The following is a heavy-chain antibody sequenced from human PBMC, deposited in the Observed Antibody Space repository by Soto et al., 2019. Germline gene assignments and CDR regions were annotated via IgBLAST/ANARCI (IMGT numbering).Heavy chain of an antibody. Sequence: QVQVVQSGVEVRRPGSSVKVSCKASGDTFKNCVISWVRQAPGRGLQWMGGIIPLFGTTDFAQRFQGRLTITTDESTTTAYMELSRLRSEDTATYYCAAELGFGTVSVVWCKGTTVIVSS. V-gene: IGHV1-69*01. D-gene: IGHD7-27*01. CDR1: GDTFKNCV. J-gene: IGHJ6*04. CDR2: IIPLFGTT. CDR3: AAELGFGTVSVV.